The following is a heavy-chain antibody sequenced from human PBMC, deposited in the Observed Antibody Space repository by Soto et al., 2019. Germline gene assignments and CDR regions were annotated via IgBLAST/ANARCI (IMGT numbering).Heavy chain of an antibody. J-gene: IGHJ6*02. CDR2: VSFDGNNK. Sequence: GGSLRLSCTASRFIFNNYAIHWVRQAPGKGLEWVAVVSFDGNNKYYADSVKGRFTISSDNSENTLFLQMNSLRAEDTAVYFCARDVPSYYYDSSGFYSVWGQGTAVTVSS. CDR1: RFIFNNYA. V-gene: IGHV3-30-3*01. CDR3: ARDVPSYYYDSSGFYSV. D-gene: IGHD3-22*01.